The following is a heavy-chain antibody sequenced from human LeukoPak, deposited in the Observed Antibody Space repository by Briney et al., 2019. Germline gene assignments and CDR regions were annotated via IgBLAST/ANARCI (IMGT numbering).Heavy chain of an antibody. J-gene: IGHJ6*03. CDR1: GASISSSSSY. CDR3: ARPAVTTGYYYYMDV. CDR2: INPSGGT. D-gene: IGHD4-17*01. Sequence: SETLSLTCTVSGASISSSSSYWSWTRQPPGKGLEWIGEINPSGGTNYSPSLKSRVTMSVDRSKDQFSLNLTSVTAADAAVYYCARPAVTTGYYYYMDVWGKGTTVTISS. V-gene: IGHV4-39*07.